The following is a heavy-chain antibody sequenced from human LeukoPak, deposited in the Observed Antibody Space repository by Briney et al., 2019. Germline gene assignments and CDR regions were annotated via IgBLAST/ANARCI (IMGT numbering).Heavy chain of an antibody. D-gene: IGHD3-22*01. V-gene: IGHV3-23*01. Sequence: PGRSLRLSCAASGFIFSSYWMSWVRQAPGKGLEWVSSINVSGGSTYYADSVKGRFTISRDNSKNTLYLQMNSLRAEDTAIYYCAKVGGYLIYWGQGTLVTVSS. CDR3: AKVGGYLIY. CDR1: GFIFSSYW. J-gene: IGHJ4*02. CDR2: INVSGGST.